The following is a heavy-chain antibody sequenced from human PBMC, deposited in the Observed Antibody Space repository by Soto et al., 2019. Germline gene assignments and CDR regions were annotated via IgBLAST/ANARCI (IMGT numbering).Heavy chain of an antibody. D-gene: IGHD2-2*01. V-gene: IGHV3-23*01. CDR3: AKAGYCISTSCYHDAFDI. Sequence: GGSLRLSCAASGFTFSSYGIHWVRQAPGKGLEWVSAISGSGGSTYYADSVKGRFTISRDNSKNTLYLQMNSLRAEDTAVYYCAKAGYCISTSCYHDAFDIWGQGTMVT. J-gene: IGHJ3*02. CDR1: GFTFSSYG. CDR2: ISGSGGST.